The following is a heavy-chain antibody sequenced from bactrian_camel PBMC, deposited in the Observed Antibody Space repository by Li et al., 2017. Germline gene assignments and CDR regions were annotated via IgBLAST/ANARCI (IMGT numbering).Heavy chain of an antibody. CDR2: IYTGGGTGI. D-gene: IGHD5*01. V-gene: IGHV3S1*01. Sequence: HVQLVESGGGSVQAGGSLRLSCSASGVPYSHYCLAWFRQAPGKEREGVASIYTGGGTGIWHADYVKGRFAISQGDAKNTAYLNMNSLKPEDSATYFCAAVGLATIDNAGYCTGWGALEKYYGMDYWGNGTQVTVS. CDR1: GVPYSHYC. J-gene: IGHJ7*01.